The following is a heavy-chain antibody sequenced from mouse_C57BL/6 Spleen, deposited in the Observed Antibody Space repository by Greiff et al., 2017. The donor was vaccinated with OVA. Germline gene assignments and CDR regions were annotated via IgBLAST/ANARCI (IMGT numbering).Heavy chain of an antibody. CDR1: GYAFSSYW. Sequence: VQLQESGAELVKPGASVKISCKASGYAFSSYWMNWVKQRPGKGLEWIGQIYPGDGDTNYNGKFKGKATLTADKSSSTAYMQLSSLTSEDSAVYFCARWGHYYAMDYWGQGTSVTVSS. CDR2: IYPGDGDT. V-gene: IGHV1-80*01. J-gene: IGHJ4*01. CDR3: ARWGHYYAMDY.